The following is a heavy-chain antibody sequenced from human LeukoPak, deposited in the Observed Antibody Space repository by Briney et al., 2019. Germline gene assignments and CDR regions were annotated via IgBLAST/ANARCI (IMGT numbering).Heavy chain of an antibody. CDR1: GFRFSNFA. J-gene: IGHJ4*02. Sequence: GGSLRLSCAASGFRFSNFAMSWVRQAPGKGLEWVSLIIGSSGDTLYADSVKGRLTISRDISKNRLYLQMNSLRAEDTALYYCAKGAYDYIEMGYFDDWGQGTLVTGSS. D-gene: IGHD5-12*01. CDR2: IIGSSGDT. V-gene: IGHV3-23*01. CDR3: AKGAYDYIEMGYFDD.